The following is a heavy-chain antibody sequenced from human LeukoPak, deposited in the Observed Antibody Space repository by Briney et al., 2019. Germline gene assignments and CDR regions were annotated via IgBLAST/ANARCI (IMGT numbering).Heavy chain of an antibody. D-gene: IGHD3-10*01. V-gene: IGHV3-7*01. CDR3: AKDSAFYYIDV. J-gene: IGHJ6*03. CDR2: IKEDGSDK. CDR1: GFIFSNYW. Sequence: GGSLRLSCEATGFIFSNYWMAWVRQAPGKGLEWVANIKEDGSDKNYVDSMKGRFTISRDNSKNTLYLQMNSLKGDDTAVYYCAKDSAFYYIDVWGKGTTVIISS.